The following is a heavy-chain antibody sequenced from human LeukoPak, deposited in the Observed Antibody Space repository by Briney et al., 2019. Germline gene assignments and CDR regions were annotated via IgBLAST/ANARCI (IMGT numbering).Heavy chain of an antibody. CDR1: GGSISSSSYY. CDR2: IYYSGST. J-gene: IGHJ5*02. Sequence: SETLSLTCTVSGGSISSSSYYWGWIRQPPGKGLEWIGSIYYSGSTYYNPSLKSRVTISVDTSKNQFSLKLSSVTAADTAVYYCARQGYYSSSWCLSLGPWGQGTLVTVSS. D-gene: IGHD6-13*01. CDR3: ARQGYYSSSWCLSLGP. V-gene: IGHV4-39*01.